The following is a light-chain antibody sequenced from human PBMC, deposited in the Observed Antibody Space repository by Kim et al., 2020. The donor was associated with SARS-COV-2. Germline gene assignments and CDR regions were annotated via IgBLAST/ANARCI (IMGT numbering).Light chain of an antibody. J-gene: IGKJ4*01. V-gene: IGKV3-11*01. CDR1: QSVSSY. CDR3: QQRSYWPT. CDR2: DAS. Sequence: EIVLTQSPATLSLSPGERATLSCRASQSVSSYLAWYQQKPGQAPRLLIYDASNRATGIPARFSGSGSGTDFTLTISSLEPEDCAVYYCQQRSYWPTFGGGTKVDIK.